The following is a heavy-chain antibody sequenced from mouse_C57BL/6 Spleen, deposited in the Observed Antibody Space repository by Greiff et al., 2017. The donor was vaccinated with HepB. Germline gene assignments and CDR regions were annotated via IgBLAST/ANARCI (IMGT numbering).Heavy chain of an antibody. CDR3: ARLYGSSPYWYFDV. CDR2: ISDGGSYT. J-gene: IGHJ1*03. Sequence: EVMLVESGGGLVKPGGSLKLSCAASGFTFSSYAMSWVRQTPEKRLEWVATISDGGSYTYYPANVKGRFTISSDNAKNNLYLQMSHLKSEDTAMYYCARLYGSSPYWYFDVWGTGTTVTVSS. CDR1: GFTFSSYA. V-gene: IGHV5-4*03. D-gene: IGHD1-1*01.